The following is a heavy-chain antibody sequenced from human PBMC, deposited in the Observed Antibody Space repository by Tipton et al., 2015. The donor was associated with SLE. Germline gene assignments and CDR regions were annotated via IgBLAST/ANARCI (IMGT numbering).Heavy chain of an antibody. J-gene: IGHJ6*02. Sequence: LRLSCTVSGGSISSYYWSWIRQPPGKGLEWIGYIYYSGSTNYNPSLKRLVTISVDTSKNQFSLKLSSVTAADTAVYYCARNIVVVPAAYGGMDVWGQGTTVTVSS. CDR3: ARNIVVVPAAYGGMDV. V-gene: IGHV4-59*01. CDR1: GGSISSYY. CDR2: IYYSGST. D-gene: IGHD2-2*01.